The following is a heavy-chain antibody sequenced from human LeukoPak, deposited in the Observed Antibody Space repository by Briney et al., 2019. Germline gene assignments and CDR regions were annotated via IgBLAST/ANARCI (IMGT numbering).Heavy chain of an antibody. V-gene: IGHV3-7*03. D-gene: IGHD6-19*01. CDR3: ARVGTVAGRVRFRS. Sequence: GGSLRLSCAASGFTFSSYWMSWVRQAPGKGLEWVANIKQDGSEKYYVDSVKGRFTISRDNAKNSLYLQMNSLRAEDTAVYYCARVGTVAGRVRFRSGGRGTLVTVSS. J-gene: IGHJ4*02. CDR2: IKQDGSEK. CDR1: GFTFSSYW.